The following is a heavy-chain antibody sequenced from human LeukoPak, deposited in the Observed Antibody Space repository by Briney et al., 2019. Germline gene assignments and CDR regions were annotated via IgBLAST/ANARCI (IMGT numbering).Heavy chain of an antibody. CDR3: ARIKYQLPYYYYYMDV. CDR1: GYSISSGYD. D-gene: IGHD2-2*01. CDR2: IYHGGST. V-gene: IGHV4-38-2*02. J-gene: IGHJ6*03. Sequence: SETLSLTCTVSGYSISSGYDWGWIRQSPGKGLEWIGSIYHGGSTYYNPSLKSRVTISVDTSKNQFSLKLSSVTAADTAVYYCARIKYQLPYYYYYMDVWGKGTTVTISS.